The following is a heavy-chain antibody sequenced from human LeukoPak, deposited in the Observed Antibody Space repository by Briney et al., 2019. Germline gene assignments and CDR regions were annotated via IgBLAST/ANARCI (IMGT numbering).Heavy chain of an antibody. J-gene: IGHJ4*02. CDR3: AREGRDSGGWPPGGLDY. D-gene: IGHD6-19*01. V-gene: IGHV1-46*01. Sequence: ASVKVSCKASGYTFTSYYMHWVRQAPGQGLEWMGIINPSGGSTSYAQKFQGRVTMTRDTSTSTVYMELSSLRSEDTAVYYCAREGRDSGGWPPGGLDYWGQGTLVTVSS. CDR2: INPSGGST. CDR1: GYTFTSYY.